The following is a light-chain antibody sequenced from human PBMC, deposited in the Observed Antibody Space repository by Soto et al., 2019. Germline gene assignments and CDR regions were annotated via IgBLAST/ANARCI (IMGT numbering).Light chain of an antibody. V-gene: IGKV1-5*01. Sequence: DIPMTQSPSTLSASVGDRVTITCRASQSISSWLAWYQQKPGKAPKLLIYDASSLESGVPSRFSGSGSGTEFTLTISSLQPDDFATYYCQQYNSYPLTFGGGIKVEIK. CDR3: QQYNSYPLT. CDR2: DAS. J-gene: IGKJ4*01. CDR1: QSISSW.